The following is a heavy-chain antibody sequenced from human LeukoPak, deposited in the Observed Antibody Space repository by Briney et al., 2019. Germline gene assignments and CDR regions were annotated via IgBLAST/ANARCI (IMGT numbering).Heavy chain of an antibody. CDR2: ISGSGGST. CDR3: AKTVVVTANPRAFDI. V-gene: IGHV3-23*01. D-gene: IGHD2-21*02. CDR1: GFTFSSYG. J-gene: IGHJ3*02. Sequence: SGGSLRLSCAASGFTFSSYGMSWVRQAPGKGLEWVSAISGSGGSTYYADSVKGRFTISRDNSKNTLYLQMNSLRAEDTAVYYCAKTVVVTANPRAFDIWGQGTRVTVSS.